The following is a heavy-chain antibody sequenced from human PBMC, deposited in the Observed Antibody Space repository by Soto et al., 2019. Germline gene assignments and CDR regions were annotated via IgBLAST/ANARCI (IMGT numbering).Heavy chain of an antibody. V-gene: IGHV1-3*01. Sequence: QVQLVQSGAEVKKPGASVKVSCKASRYTFTNYAMHWVRQAPGQRPEWMGWINAGNGNTKFSQRFQGRVTITRDTSANIAYMELSSLTSEDTAVYYCARAGFCSTTSCSDAFDIWGQGTMVTVSS. CDR1: RYTFTNYA. J-gene: IGHJ3*02. CDR3: ARAGFCSTTSCSDAFDI. D-gene: IGHD2-2*01. CDR2: INAGNGNT.